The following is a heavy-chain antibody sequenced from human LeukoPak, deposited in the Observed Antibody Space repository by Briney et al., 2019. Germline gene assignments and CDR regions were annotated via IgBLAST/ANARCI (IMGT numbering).Heavy chain of an antibody. V-gene: IGHV1-2*02. Sequence: ASVKVSCKASGYTFTGYYMHWVRQAPGQGLEWMGWINPNSGGTNYAQKLQGRVTMTTDTSTSTAYMELRSLRSDDTAVYYCARVVEVYDILTGYYPFDYWGQGTLVTVSS. CDR3: ARVVEVYDILTGYYPFDY. CDR1: GYTFTGYY. D-gene: IGHD3-9*01. J-gene: IGHJ4*02. CDR2: INPNSGGT.